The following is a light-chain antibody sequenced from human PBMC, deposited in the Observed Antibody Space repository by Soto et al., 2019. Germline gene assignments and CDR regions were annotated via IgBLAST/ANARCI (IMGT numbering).Light chain of an antibody. Sequence: DIQMTQSPSTVSAYVGDSVTITCRASQSITTWLAWYQQRPGKAPKLLIYDVSSLQSGVPSRFSGSGSGTEFTLTISSLQPDDFATYYCQQYKSYWTFXQGTKVDSK. V-gene: IGKV1-5*01. CDR2: DVS. CDR3: QQYKSYWT. CDR1: QSITTW. J-gene: IGKJ1*01.